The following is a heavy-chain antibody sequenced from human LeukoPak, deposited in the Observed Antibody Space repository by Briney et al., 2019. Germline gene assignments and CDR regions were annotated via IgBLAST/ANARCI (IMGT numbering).Heavy chain of an antibody. J-gene: IGHJ4*02. CDR1: GFTVSSKY. Sequence: GGSLRLSCVASGFTVSSKYMSWVRQAPGKGLEWVSVIYSAGSTYYADSVKGRFTISRDNSKNTLYLQMNSLRAEDTAVYYCAKDHSSGWYFIYYFDYWGQGTLVTVSS. CDR2: IYSAGST. V-gene: IGHV3-66*01. D-gene: IGHD6-19*01. CDR3: AKDHSSGWYFIYYFDY.